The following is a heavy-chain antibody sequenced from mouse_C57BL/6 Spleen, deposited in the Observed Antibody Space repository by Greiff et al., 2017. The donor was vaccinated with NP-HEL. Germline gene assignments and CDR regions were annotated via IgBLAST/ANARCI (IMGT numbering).Heavy chain of an antibody. CDR2: IDPENGDT. D-gene: IGHD2-4*01. J-gene: IGHJ3*01. CDR3: TTHDFFAY. Sequence: EVQLQQSGAELVRPGASVKLSCTASGFNIKDDYMHWVKQRPEQGLEWIGWIDPENGDTEYASKFQGKATITADTSSNTAYLQLSSLTSEDTAVYYCTTHDFFAYWGQGTLVTVSA. V-gene: IGHV14-4*01. CDR1: GFNIKDDY.